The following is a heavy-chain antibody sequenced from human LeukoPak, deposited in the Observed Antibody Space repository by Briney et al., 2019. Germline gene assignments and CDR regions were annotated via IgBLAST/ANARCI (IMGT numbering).Heavy chain of an antibody. CDR1: GGSISSYY. Sequence: SETLSLTCTVSGGSISSYYWSWIRQPPGKGLEWIGYIYYSGSTNYNPSLKSRVTISVDTSKNQFSLKLSSVTAEDTAVYYCARGSSSWPFTNWFDPWGQGNLVTVSS. CDR2: IYYSGST. D-gene: IGHD6-13*01. CDR3: ARGSSSWPFTNWFDP. J-gene: IGHJ5*02. V-gene: IGHV4-59*01.